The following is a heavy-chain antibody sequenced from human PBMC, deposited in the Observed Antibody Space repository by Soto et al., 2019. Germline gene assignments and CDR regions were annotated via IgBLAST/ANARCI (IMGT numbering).Heavy chain of an antibody. J-gene: IGHJ2*01. Sequence: QVQLVQSGAEVKKPGSSVKVSCKASGGTFSSYAISWVRQAPGQGLEWMGGIIPIFGTANYAQKFQGRVTITADESTSTDYMELSSLRSEDTAVYYCATSTTVRDYWYFDLWGRGTLVTVSS. D-gene: IGHD4-17*01. CDR3: ATSTTVRDYWYFDL. V-gene: IGHV1-69*01. CDR2: IIPIFGTA. CDR1: GGTFSSYA.